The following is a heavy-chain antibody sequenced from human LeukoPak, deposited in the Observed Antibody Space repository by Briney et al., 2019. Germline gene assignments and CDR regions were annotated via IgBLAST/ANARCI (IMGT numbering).Heavy chain of an antibody. CDR2: ISAYNGNT. CDR1: GYTFTGYY. D-gene: IGHD4-17*01. Sequence: GASVKVSCKASGYTFTGYYMHWVRQAPGQGLEWMGWISAYNGNTNYAQKLQGRVTMTTDTSTSTAYMELRSLRSDDTAVYYCARDSPVTTYRGRLYYWGQGTLVTVSS. V-gene: IGHV1-18*04. J-gene: IGHJ4*02. CDR3: ARDSPVTTYRGRLYY.